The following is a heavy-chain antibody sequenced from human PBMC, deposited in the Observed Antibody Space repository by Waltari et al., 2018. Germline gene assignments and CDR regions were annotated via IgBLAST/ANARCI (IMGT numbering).Heavy chain of an antibody. J-gene: IGHJ4*02. CDR2: IYHSGET. D-gene: IGHD1-1*01. V-gene: IGHV4-30-2*01. CDR3: ARGGGTNEIKY. Sequence: QLQLQESGSGLVKPSQTLSLTCAVSGDSPGRGNDFWSWIRQPPGKGLEWLGYIYHSGETYYNPSLKSRVTITIDTSKNQFSLELKSATAADTAVYYCARGGGTNEIKYWGQGTLVSVST. CDR1: GDSPGRGNDF.